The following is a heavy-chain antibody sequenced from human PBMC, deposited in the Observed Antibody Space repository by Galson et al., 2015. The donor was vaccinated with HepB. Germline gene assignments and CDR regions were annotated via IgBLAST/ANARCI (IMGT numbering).Heavy chain of an antibody. D-gene: IGHD6-13*01. J-gene: IGHJ4*02. CDR2: INPSGGST. V-gene: IGHV1-46*01. CDR3: AKYPSGIRAIDY. CDR1: YTFTSYY. Sequence: YTFTSYYMHWVRQAPGQGLEWMGIINPSGGSTSYAQKFQGRVTMTRDTSTSTVYMELSSLRSEDTAVYYCAKYPSGIRAIDYWGQGTLVTVSS.